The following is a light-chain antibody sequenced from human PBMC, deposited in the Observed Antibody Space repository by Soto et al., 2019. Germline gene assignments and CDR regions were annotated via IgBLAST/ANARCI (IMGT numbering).Light chain of an antibody. Sequence: ELVRTPSXATLSFSPGERSPLSFRASQRVSNDFAWYQQKPGHAPRLLIYGASTRATGIPARFSGSGSGTEFTLTISSLQPEDFAVYYCQQYNNWPLTVGGGTKVDIK. V-gene: IGKV3-15*01. CDR1: QRVSND. CDR2: GAS. J-gene: IGKJ4*01. CDR3: QQYNNWPLT.